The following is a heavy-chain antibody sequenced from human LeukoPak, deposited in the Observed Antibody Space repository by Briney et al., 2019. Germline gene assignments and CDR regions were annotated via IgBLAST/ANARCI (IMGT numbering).Heavy chain of an antibody. J-gene: IGHJ4*02. V-gene: IGHV4-59*01. CDR1: GDSISNFY. CDR2: IYYSGST. D-gene: IGHD5-18*01. CDR3: ASIDQVETTMGGYYFDY. Sequence: TSETLSLTCTVSGDSISNFYWSWIRQPPGKGLEWIGYIYYSGSTNYNPSLKSRVTISVDTSKNQLALKLSSVTAADMAVYYCASIDQVETTMGGYYFDYWGQGTLVTVSS.